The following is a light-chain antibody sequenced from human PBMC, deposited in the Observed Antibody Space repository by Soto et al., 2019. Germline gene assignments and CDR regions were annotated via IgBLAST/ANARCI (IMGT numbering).Light chain of an antibody. J-gene: IGKJ4*01. CDR1: QSVSSN. V-gene: IGKV3-15*01. Sequence: EIVMTQSPATLSVSPGERATLSCRASQSVSSNLAWYQQKPGQAPRLLIYGASTMATGIPARLSGSGSGTEFTLTISSLQSEDFAVYYCQQYNNWPPLTFGGGTKVEIK. CDR2: GAS. CDR3: QQYNNWPPLT.